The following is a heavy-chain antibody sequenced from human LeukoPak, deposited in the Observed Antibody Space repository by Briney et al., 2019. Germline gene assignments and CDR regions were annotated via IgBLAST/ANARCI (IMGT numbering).Heavy chain of an antibody. D-gene: IGHD5-18*01. CDR1: GGSFSGYY. Sequence: SETLSLTCAVYGGSFSGYYWSWIRQPPGKGLEWIGEINHSGSTNYNPSLKSRVTISVDTSKNQFSLKLSSVTAADTAVYYCARGPRIQLWLEEVMGALDIWGQGTMVTVSS. CDR2: INHSGST. V-gene: IGHV4-34*01. J-gene: IGHJ3*02. CDR3: ARGPRIQLWLEEVMGALDI.